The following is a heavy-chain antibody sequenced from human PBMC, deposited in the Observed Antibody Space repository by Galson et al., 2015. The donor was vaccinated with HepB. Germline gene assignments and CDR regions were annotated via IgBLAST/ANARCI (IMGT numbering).Heavy chain of an antibody. V-gene: IGHV4-30-2*01. D-gene: IGHD3-22*01. CDR1: GGSISSGGYS. CDR3: ARDYYDSSGYYGRYNNWFDP. CDR2: IYHSGST. Sequence: LSLTCAVSGGSISSGGYSWSWIRQPPGKGLEWIGYIYHSGSTYYNPSLKSRVTISVDRPQNQFSLKLSSVTAADTAVYYCARDYYDSSGYYGRYNNWFDPWGQGTLVTVSS. J-gene: IGHJ5*02.